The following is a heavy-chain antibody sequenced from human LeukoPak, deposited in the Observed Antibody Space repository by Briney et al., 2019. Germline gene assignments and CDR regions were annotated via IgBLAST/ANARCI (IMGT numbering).Heavy chain of an antibody. Sequence: PGGSLRLSCAVSGFSFSSYAMSWVRQAPGKGLEWVSGILASGDRTYNADSVKGRFTISRDNSKNTLYLQMNSLRAEDTAVYYCAKVLSPGRYNWRDDAFDIWGQGTMVTVSS. D-gene: IGHD5-24*01. J-gene: IGHJ3*02. CDR3: AKVLSPGRYNWRDDAFDI. CDR1: GFSFSSYA. CDR2: ILASGDRT. V-gene: IGHV3-23*01.